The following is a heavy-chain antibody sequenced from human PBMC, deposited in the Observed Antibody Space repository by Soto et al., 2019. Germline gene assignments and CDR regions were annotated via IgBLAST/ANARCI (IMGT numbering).Heavy chain of an antibody. CDR1: GFTFTSHG. Sequence: QVQLVESGGGVVQPGTSLRLSCAASGFTFTSHGMHWVRQAPGKGLDWVAVIWYDGSRIYYADSVEGRFTISRDNSKNTLYVQMDSLRAEDRAVYYCARCYYCSGSNYGMDVWGQGTTVTVSS. V-gene: IGHV3-33*01. CDR2: IWYDGSRI. J-gene: IGHJ6*02. D-gene: IGHD3-10*01. CDR3: ARCYYCSGSNYGMDV.